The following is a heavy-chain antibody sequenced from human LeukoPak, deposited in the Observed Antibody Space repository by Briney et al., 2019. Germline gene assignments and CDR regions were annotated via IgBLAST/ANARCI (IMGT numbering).Heavy chain of an antibody. Sequence: ASVKVSCKASGYTFTSYGISWVRQAPGQGLEWMGWISAYNGNTNYAQKLQGRVTMTTDTSTSTAYMELRSLRSDDTAVYYCAREGSSSSAEPVFSRDNWFDPWGQRTLVTVSS. CDR2: ISAYNGNT. V-gene: IGHV1-18*01. CDR1: GYTFTSYG. D-gene: IGHD6-6*01. CDR3: AREGSSSSAEPVFSRDNWFDP. J-gene: IGHJ5*02.